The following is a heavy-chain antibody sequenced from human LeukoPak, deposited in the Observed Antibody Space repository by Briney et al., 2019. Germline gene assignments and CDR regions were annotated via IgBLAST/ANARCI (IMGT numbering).Heavy chain of an antibody. CDR1: GFTFSSYW. D-gene: IGHD3-22*01. CDR3: ARDSLGYYYDSSGYSDY. Sequence: GSLKLSCAGSGFTFSSYWMSWVRQAPGEGLEWVANKKQDGSEKYYVDSVKGRFTISRDNAKNSLYLQMNSLRAEDTAVYYCARDSLGYYYDSSGYSDYWGQGTLVTVSS. J-gene: IGHJ4*02. CDR2: KKQDGSEK. V-gene: IGHV3-7*01.